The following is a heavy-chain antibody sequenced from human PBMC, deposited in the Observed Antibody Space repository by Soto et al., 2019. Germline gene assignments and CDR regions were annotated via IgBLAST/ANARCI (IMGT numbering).Heavy chain of an antibody. CDR1: GYTFTGYY. CDR3: ARGLAAAVLYYFDY. J-gene: IGHJ4*02. CDR2: INPNSGGT. Sequence: VKVSCKASGYTFTGYYMHWVRQAPGQGLEWMGWINPNSGGTNYAQKFQGWVTMTRDTSISTAYMELSRLRSDDTAVYYCARGLAAAVLYYFDYWGQGTLVTVSS. V-gene: IGHV1-2*04. D-gene: IGHD6-13*01.